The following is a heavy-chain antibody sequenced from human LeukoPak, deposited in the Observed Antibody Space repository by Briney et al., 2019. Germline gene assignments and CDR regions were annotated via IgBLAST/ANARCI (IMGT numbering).Heavy chain of an antibody. V-gene: IGHV4-61*02. CDR3: ARDQEYFDY. Sequence: SETLSLTCTVSGGSISSGSYYWSWIRQPAGKGLEWIGRIYTSGSTNYNPSLKSRVTMSVDTSKNQFSLKLSSVTAADTAVYYCARDQEYFDYWGQGTLVTVSS. J-gene: IGHJ4*02. CDR1: GGSISSGSYY. CDR2: IYTSGST.